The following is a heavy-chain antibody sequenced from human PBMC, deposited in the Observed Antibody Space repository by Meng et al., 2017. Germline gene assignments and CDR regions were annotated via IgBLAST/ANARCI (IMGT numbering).Heavy chain of an antibody. CDR1: GYTFTSYA. Sequence: GQLVESGSELKEPGALVKVSCKASGYTFTSYAMNWVRQAPGQGLEWMGWINTNTGNPTYAQGFTGRFVFSLDTSVSTAYLQISSLKAEDTAVYYCARDAGITMVRGVIIGYWGQGTLVTVSS. V-gene: IGHV7-4-1*02. J-gene: IGHJ4*02. CDR2: INTNTGNP. CDR3: ARDAGITMVRGVIIGY. D-gene: IGHD3-10*01.